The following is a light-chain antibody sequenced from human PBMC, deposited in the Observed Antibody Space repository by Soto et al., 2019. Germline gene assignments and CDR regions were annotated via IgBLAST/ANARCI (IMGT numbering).Light chain of an antibody. CDR3: QHYRSGHPIT. CDR1: QTVSSNS. CDR2: DVS. Sequence: EIVLTQSPGTLTLSPGERATLSCRASQTVSSNSLAWYQKKAGQAPRVLFCDVSTRATGIPDRFTGSGSETTFTLTISRLEPEDFALYYCQHYRSGHPITFGQGTRLEIK. J-gene: IGKJ5*01. V-gene: IGKV3-20*01.